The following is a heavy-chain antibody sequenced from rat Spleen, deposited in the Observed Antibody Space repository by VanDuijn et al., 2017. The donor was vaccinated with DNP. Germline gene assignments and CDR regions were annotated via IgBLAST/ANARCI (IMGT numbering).Heavy chain of an antibody. V-gene: IGHV5S13*01. Sequence: EVQLVESGGGLVQPGRSLKLSCAASGFTFSDYGMAWVRQVPSKSLEWVASISNGGGSTYYPDSVKGRFTISRDNAKNTLQLQMNNLRSEDTATYYCARHGRRVFDYWGQGVMVTVSS. D-gene: IGHD1-11*01. J-gene: IGHJ2*01. CDR3: ARHGRRVFDY. CDR2: ISNGGGST. CDR1: GFTFSDYG.